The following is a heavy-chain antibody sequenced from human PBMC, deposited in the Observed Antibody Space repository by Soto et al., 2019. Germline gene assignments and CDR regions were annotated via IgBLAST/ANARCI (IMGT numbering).Heavy chain of an antibody. CDR3: ARDGVGYCISTSCLNWFDP. CDR2: ISAYNGNT. D-gene: IGHD2-2*03. CDR1: GYTFTSYG. V-gene: IGHV1-18*01. Sequence: QVQLVQSGAEVKKPGASVKVSCKASGYTFTSYGISWVRQAPGQGLEWMGWISAYNGNTNYAQKLQARVTMTTDTSTSTAYMERRSLRSDDTAVYYCARDGVGYCISTSCLNWFDPWGQGTLVTVSS. J-gene: IGHJ5*02.